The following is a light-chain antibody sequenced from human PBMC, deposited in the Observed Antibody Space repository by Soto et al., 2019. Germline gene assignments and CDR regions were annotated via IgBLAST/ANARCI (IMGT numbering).Light chain of an antibody. V-gene: IGKV1-39*01. J-gene: IGKJ2*01. CDR1: QNINRH. CDR2: TAS. Sequence: DIQMTQSPSSLSASVGDRVTITCRASQNINRHLNWYQQKPGKAPKLVIYTASNLQSGVSSRFSGSGSGTEFTLTISSLQPEDSATYYCQQSYRTPYTFGQGTKLEIK. CDR3: QQSYRTPYT.